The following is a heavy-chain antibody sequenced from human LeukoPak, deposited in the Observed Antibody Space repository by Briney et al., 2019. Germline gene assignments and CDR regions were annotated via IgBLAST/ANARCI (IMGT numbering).Heavy chain of an antibody. CDR2: INNSGRT. J-gene: IGHJ5*02. CDR1: GGSFRGYY. D-gene: IGHD6-19*01. V-gene: IGHV4-34*01. Sequence: PQSLSLTRAVYGGSFRGYYRSWVCHPPGKRLEWIGEINNSGRTNYNPPLKSRVTISVDTSKNQFSLKLSSVTAADTAVYYCARGGPYSSGWYLSSPTYNWFDPWGQGTLVTVSS. CDR3: ARGGPYSSGWYLSSPTYNWFDP.